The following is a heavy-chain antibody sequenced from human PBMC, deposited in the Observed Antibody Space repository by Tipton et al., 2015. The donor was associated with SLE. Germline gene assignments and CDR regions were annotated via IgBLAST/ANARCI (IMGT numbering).Heavy chain of an antibody. CDR2: ISYDGSNK. D-gene: IGHD3-22*01. V-gene: IGHV3-30*04. CDR1: GFTFSSYA. J-gene: IGHJ6*02. CDR3: AREVGLYYHDSSGYYYSHYYYGMDV. Sequence: SLRLSCAASGFTFSSYAMHWVRQAPGKGLEWVAVISYDGSNKYYADSVKGRFTISRDNSKNTLYLQMNSLRAEDTAVYYCAREVGLYYHDSSGYYYSHYYYGMDVWGQGTTVTVSS.